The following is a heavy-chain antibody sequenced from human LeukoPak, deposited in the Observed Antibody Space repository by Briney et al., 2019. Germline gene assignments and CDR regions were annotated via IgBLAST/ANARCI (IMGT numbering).Heavy chain of an antibody. D-gene: IGHD6-13*01. V-gene: IGHV1-46*01. CDR2: INPSGGST. J-gene: IGHJ6*02. CDR1: GYTFTNYY. Sequence: ASVKVSCKASGYTFTNYYMHWVRQAPGQGPEWMGIINPSGGSTTYTQRFQGRVIMTRDTSTSTVYMELSSLRSEDTAVYYCATWGSSSSPLPTMDVWGQGTTVTVSS. CDR3: ATWGSSSSPLPTMDV.